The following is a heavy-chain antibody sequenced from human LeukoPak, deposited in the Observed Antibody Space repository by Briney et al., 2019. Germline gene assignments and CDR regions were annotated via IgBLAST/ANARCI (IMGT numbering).Heavy chain of an antibody. CDR2: INHSGST. Sequence: PSGTLSLTCAVYGGSFSGYYWSWLRQPPGKGLEWIGEINHSGSTNYNPSLKSRVTISVDTSKNQFSLKLSSVTAADAAVYYCARGRLRYSSSSRGNYFDYWGQGTLVTVSS. D-gene: IGHD6-6*01. J-gene: IGHJ4*02. V-gene: IGHV4-34*01. CDR1: GGSFSGYY. CDR3: ARGRLRYSSSSRGNYFDY.